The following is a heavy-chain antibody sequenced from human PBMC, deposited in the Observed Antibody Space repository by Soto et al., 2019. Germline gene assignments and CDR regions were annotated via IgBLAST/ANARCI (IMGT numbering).Heavy chain of an antibody. Sequence: GALRLSCAASGFTFSSYAMSWVRQAPGKGLEWVSAISGSGGSTYYADSVKGRFTISRDNSKNTLYLQMNSLRAEDTAIYYCAKGPGGYSYGYFDYWGQGTLVTVSS. CDR2: ISGSGGST. V-gene: IGHV3-23*01. CDR1: GFTFSSYA. CDR3: AKGPGGYSYGYFDY. D-gene: IGHD5-18*01. J-gene: IGHJ4*02.